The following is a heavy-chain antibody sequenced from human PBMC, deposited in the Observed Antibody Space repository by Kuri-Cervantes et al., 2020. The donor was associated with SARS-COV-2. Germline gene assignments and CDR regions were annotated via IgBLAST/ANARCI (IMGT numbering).Heavy chain of an antibody. Sequence: SVKVSCKASGDSFDYRFLHWVRQAPGQPLEWMGWITPFNGNTNYAQRFQDRVTITRGRSMSTAYMELSSLRSEDTAMYYCARSGPGAISREDGACDIWGQGTMVTVSS. D-gene: IGHD5-24*01. V-gene: IGHV1-45*01. CDR1: GDSFDYRF. CDR2: ITPFNGNT. J-gene: IGHJ3*02. CDR3: ARSGPGAISREDGACDI.